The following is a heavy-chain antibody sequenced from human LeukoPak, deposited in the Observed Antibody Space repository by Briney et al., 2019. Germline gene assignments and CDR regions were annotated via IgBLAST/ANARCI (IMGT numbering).Heavy chain of an antibody. J-gene: IGHJ4*02. V-gene: IGHV1-46*01. D-gene: IGHD3-22*01. CDR2: INPSGGST. CDR1: GYTFTSYY. Sequence: ASVKVSCKASGYTFTSYYMHRVRQAPGQGLEWMGIINPSGGSTSYAQKFQGRVTMTRDTSTSTVYMELSSLRSEDTAVYYCARGAHYYDSSGYLEWYYWGQGTLVTVSS. CDR3: ARGAHYYDSSGYLEWYY.